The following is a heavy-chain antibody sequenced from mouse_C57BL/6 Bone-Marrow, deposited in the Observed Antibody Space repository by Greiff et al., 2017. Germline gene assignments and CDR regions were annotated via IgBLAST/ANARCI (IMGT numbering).Heavy chain of an antibody. CDR2: LTPRSGNT. Sequence: QVQLQQSGAELARPGASVKLSCKASGYTFTSYGISWVKQRTGQGLEWIGELTPRSGNTYYNEKFKGKDTLTADKSSSTADMKLRNQTTEDSAVYCCASNLADYSFMDYWGQGTSVTVAS. J-gene: IGHJ4*01. V-gene: IGHV1-81*01. CDR1: GYTFTSYG. CDR3: ASNLADYSFMDY. D-gene: IGHD6-1*01.